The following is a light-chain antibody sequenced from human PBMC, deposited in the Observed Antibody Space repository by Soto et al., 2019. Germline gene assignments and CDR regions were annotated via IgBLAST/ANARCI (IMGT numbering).Light chain of an antibody. J-gene: IGKJ1*01. CDR2: GAS. CDR3: QQYGSSPPT. CDR1: QSVSTNY. V-gene: IGKV3-20*01. Sequence: EIVLTQSTGTLSLSPGERASLSCRASQSVSTNYLAWYQRKPGQAPRLLIYGASSRAPAIPNRFSGSGSGKDFTLTITRVEPEGFAVYYCQQYGSSPPTFGQGTKVEIK.